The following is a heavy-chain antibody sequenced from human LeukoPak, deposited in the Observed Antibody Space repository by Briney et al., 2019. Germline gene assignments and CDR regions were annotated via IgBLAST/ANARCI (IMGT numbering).Heavy chain of an antibody. CDR1: GGTFSSYA. V-gene: IGHV1-69*13. CDR3: ARDRDMVRGAWFDP. J-gene: IGHJ5*02. Sequence: GASVKVSCKASGGTFSSYAISWVRQAPGQGLEWMGGIIPIFGTANYAQKFQGRVTITADESTSTAYMELSSLRFEDTAVYYCARDRDMVRGAWFDPWGQGTLVTVSS. CDR2: IIPIFGTA. D-gene: IGHD3-10*01.